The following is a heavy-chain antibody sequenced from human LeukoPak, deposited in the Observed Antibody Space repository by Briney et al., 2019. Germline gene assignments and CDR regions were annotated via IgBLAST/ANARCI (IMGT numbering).Heavy chain of an antibody. V-gene: IGHV3-66*04. CDR3: ARPPYGGVDY. CDR1: GLTVSSY. CDR2: IYSGGSI. D-gene: IGHD4-23*01. J-gene: IGHJ4*02. Sequence: GGSLRLSCAASGLTVSSYMSWVRQAPGKGLEWVSVIYSGGSIYYADSVKGRFTISRDKSKNTLYLQMDSLRAEDTAVYYCARPPYGGVDYWGQGTLVTVSS.